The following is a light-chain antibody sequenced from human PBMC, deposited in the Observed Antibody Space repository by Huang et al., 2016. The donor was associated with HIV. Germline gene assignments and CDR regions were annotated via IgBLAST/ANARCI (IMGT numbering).Light chain of an antibody. CDR1: ENIFNY. CDR3: QQRSNWPRT. J-gene: IGKJ4*01. V-gene: IGKV3-11*01. Sequence: EIVLTQSPATLSLSPGERATLSCRASENIFNYLAWYQQKPGQAPRLLIDGASNRATGIPARFSGSGSGTDVTLTISSLEPEDFAVYYCQQRSNWPRTFGGGTKVEIK. CDR2: GAS.